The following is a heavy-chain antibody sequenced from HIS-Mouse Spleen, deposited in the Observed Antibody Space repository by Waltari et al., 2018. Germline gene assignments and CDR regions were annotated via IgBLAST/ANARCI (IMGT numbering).Heavy chain of an antibody. CDR3: AREQQLQLGAFDI. CDR2: INPNSGGT. Sequence: QVQLVQSGAEVKKPGASVKVSCKASGYTFTGHFMHWVRQAPGQGLEWMGWINPNSGGTNYAQKFQGRVTMTREAAISTASMELSRLRTDDTAVYDCAREQQLQLGAFDIWGKGTMVTVSS. D-gene: IGHD6-13*01. J-gene: IGHJ3*02. CDR1: GYTFTGHF. V-gene: IGHV1-2*02.